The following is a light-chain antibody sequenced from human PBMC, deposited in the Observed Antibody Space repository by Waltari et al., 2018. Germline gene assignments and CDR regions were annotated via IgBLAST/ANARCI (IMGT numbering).Light chain of an antibody. J-gene: IGLJ2*01. Sequence: FILTQPHSVSESPGKTVTISCTRSRGSIASNYVQWYQQRPCSSPTTVIYEYDQRPSGVPDRFSGSIDGSSNSASLTISGLKTEDESDYYCQSYDSTTVIFGGGTKLTVL. CDR2: EYD. CDR1: RGSIASNY. V-gene: IGLV6-57*01. CDR3: QSYDSTTVI.